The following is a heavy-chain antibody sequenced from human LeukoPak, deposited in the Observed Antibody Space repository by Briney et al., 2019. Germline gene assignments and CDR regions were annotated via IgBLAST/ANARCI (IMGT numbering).Heavy chain of an antibody. Sequence: PGGSLRLSCAASGFTFSSYAMNWVRQAPGKGLEWVSGINDVGRSTYYADSVKGRFTVSRDNAKNTLYLQVNNLRAEDTAVYYCARGPNSNWSGLDFWGQGTLLTVSS. J-gene: IGHJ4*02. V-gene: IGHV3-23*01. CDR3: ARGPNSNWSGLDF. CDR1: GFTFSSYA. D-gene: IGHD6-6*01. CDR2: INDVGRST.